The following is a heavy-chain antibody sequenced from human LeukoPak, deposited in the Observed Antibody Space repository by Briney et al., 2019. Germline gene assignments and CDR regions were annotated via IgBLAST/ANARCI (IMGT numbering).Heavy chain of an antibody. CDR3: ARGNSENYYNSFPY. CDR1: GGSISSSRYY. D-gene: IGHD3-10*01. V-gene: IGHV4-39*01. J-gene: IGHJ4*02. Sequence: SGTLSLTCTVSGGSISSSRYYWGWIRQPPGKGLKWMGSIYYSGGTYYNPPRESRVTISVDTSKNQFSLKLRFVTAADTAVYYCARGNSENYYNSFPYWGQGTLVTVSS. CDR2: IYYSGGT.